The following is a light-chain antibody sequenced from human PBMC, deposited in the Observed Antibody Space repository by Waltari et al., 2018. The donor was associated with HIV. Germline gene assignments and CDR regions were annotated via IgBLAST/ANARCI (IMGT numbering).Light chain of an antibody. V-gene: IGKV2D-29*01. CDR1: PTLVYSVGKTY. CDR3: LQGVRLYT. Sequence: EIEVIQTPDSLSVTPAQPPSISCKTSPTLVYSVGKTYLYWYQQKAGQPPQPLIYEVSNRLSGVSDRFSGSGSETDFTLTISRVEAEDVGVYYCLQGVRLYTFGQGTKLEIK. J-gene: IGKJ2*01. CDR2: EVS.